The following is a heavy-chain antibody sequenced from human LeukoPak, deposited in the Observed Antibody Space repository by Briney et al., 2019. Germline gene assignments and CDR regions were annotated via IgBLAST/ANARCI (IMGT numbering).Heavy chain of an antibody. D-gene: IGHD2-2*02. CDR2: INHSGST. J-gene: IGHJ4*02. Sequence: LKPSETLSLTCAVYGGSFSGYYWSWIRQPPGKGLEWIGEINHSGSTNYNPSLKSRVTISVDTSKNQFSLKLSSVTAADTAVYYCARDLAYCSSTSCYRGLRFDYWGQGTLVTVSS. CDR3: ARDLAYCSSTSCYRGLRFDY. V-gene: IGHV4-34*01. CDR1: GGSFSGYY.